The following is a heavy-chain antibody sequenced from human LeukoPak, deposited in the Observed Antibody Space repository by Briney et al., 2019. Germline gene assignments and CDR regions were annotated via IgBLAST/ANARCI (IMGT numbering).Heavy chain of an antibody. D-gene: IGHD3-22*01. CDR3: ANDYYDSSGYPYYYYGMDV. Sequence: GGSLRLSCAASGFTFSSYAMSWVRQAPGKGLEWVSAISGSGGSTYYADSVKGRFTISRDNSKNTLYLQMNSLRAEDTAVYYCANDYYDSSGYPYYYYGMDVWGQGTTVTVSS. CDR2: ISGSGGST. CDR1: GFTFSSYA. J-gene: IGHJ6*02. V-gene: IGHV3-23*01.